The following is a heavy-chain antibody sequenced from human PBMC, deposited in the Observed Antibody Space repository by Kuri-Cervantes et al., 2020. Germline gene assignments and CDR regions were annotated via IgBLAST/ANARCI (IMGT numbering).Heavy chain of an antibody. D-gene: IGHD6-13*01. J-gene: IGHJ6*02. V-gene: IGHV3-9*01. CDR2: ISWNSGSI. CDR1: GFTFDDYA. CDR3: AKEKAYSSTYYYGMDV. Sequence: SLKISCAASGFTFDDYAMHWVRQAPGKGLEWVSGISWNSGSIGYADSVKGRFTISRDNSKNTLYLQMNSLRAEDTAVYYCAKEKAYSSTYYYGMDVWGQGTTVTVSS.